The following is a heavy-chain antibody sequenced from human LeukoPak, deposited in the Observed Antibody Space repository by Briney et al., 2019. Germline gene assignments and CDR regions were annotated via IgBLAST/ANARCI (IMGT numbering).Heavy chain of an antibody. CDR2: MSSGSSYI. V-gene: IGHV3-21*06. D-gene: IGHD6-25*01. CDR1: GFTFSSYS. Sequence: PGESLRLSCAASGFTFSSYSINWVRQAPAKGLEWVSSMSSGSSYIYFADSMKGRFTISRDNTQNLLYLQMNSLRAEDTAVYFCARAAAAANIPYYLDFWGQGTLVTVSS. J-gene: IGHJ4*02. CDR3: ARAAAAANIPYYLDF.